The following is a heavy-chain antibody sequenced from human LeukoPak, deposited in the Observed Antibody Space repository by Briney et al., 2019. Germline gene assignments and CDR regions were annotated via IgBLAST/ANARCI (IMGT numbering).Heavy chain of an antibody. V-gene: IGHV3-30*18. CDR2: ISYDGSNK. CDR1: GFTFSSYG. D-gene: IGHD3-3*01. CDR3: AKDMGGGSRTYYDFWSFYYYGMDV. Sequence: PGRSLRLSCAASGFTFSSYGMHWVRQAPGKGLEWVAVISYDGSNKYYADSVKGRFTISRDNSKNTLYLQMNRLRAEDTAVYYCAKDMGGGSRTYYDFWSFYYYGMDVWGQGTTVTVSS. J-gene: IGHJ6*02.